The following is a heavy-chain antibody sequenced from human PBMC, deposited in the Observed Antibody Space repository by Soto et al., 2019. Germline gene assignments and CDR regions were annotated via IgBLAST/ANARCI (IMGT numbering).Heavy chain of an antibody. J-gene: IGHJ4*02. Sequence: EVQLVESGGGLVQPGRSLRLSCAASGFTFDDYAMHWVRQAPGKGLEWVSGISWNSGSIGYADSVKGRFTISRDNAKNSLYLQMNSLRAEDTAVYYCAKGDGSSSWLFDYWGQGTLVTVSS. V-gene: IGHV3-9*01. CDR3: AKGDGSSSWLFDY. CDR2: ISWNSGSI. CDR1: GFTFDDYA. D-gene: IGHD6-13*01.